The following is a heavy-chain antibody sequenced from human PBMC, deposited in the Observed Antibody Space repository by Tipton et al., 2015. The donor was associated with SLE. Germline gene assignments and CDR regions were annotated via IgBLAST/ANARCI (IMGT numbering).Heavy chain of an antibody. Sequence: GSLRLSCAASGFTFSSYSMNWVRQAPGKGLEWVSSISSSSSYIYYADSVKGRFTISRDNAKNSLYLQMNSLRAEDTAVYYCARVLGGAAAGSREYYFDYWGQGTLVTVSS. CDR3: ARVLGGAAAGSREYYFDY. J-gene: IGHJ4*02. V-gene: IGHV3-21*01. CDR1: GFTFSSYS. CDR2: ISSSSSYI. D-gene: IGHD6-13*01.